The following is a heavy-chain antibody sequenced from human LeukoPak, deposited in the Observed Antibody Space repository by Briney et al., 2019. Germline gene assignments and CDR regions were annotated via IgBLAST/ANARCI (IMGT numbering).Heavy chain of an antibody. D-gene: IGHD3-22*01. CDR3: ATTSLYDSSGPDAFDI. CDR1: GFTFSSYE. V-gene: IGHV3-48*03. Sequence: PGGSLRLSCAASGFTFSSYEMNWVRQAPGKGLEWVSYISSSGSTIYYADSVKGRFTISRDNAKNSLYLQMNSLRAEDTAVYYCATTSLYDSSGPDAFDIWGQGTMVTVSS. J-gene: IGHJ3*02. CDR2: ISSSGSTI.